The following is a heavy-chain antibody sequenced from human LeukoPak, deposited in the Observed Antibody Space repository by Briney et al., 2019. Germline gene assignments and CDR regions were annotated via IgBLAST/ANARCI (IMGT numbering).Heavy chain of an antibody. D-gene: IGHD6-19*01. Sequence: SETLSLTCAVYGGSFSGYYWSWIRQPPRKGLEWIGEINHSGSTNYNPSLKSRVTISVDTSKNQFSLKLSSVTAADTAVYYCASRKGPVAPSRWGQGTLVTVSS. CDR1: GGSFSGYY. CDR3: ASRKGPVAPSR. CDR2: INHSGST. V-gene: IGHV4-34*01. J-gene: IGHJ4*02.